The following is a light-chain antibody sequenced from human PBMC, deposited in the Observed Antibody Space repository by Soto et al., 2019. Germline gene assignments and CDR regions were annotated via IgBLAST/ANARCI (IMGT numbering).Light chain of an antibody. Sequence: DIQMTQSPSSLSASVGDRVTITCRASQSISSYLNWYQQKPGKAPKLLIYAASSLQSGVPSRFSGSRSGTDFTLTIRSLQPEDFETYYCQQSYSTLPITFGQGTRLEIK. CDR2: AAS. CDR3: QQSYSTLPIT. CDR1: QSISSY. J-gene: IGKJ5*01. V-gene: IGKV1-39*01.